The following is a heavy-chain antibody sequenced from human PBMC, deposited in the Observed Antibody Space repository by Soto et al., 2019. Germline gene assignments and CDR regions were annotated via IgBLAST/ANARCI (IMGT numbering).Heavy chain of an antibody. CDR2: IYHSGSN. J-gene: IGHJ5*02. D-gene: IGHD6-13*01. Sequence: QVQLQESGPGLVKPSGTLSLTCAVSGGSISSSNWWSWVRQPPGKGLEWIGEIYHSGSNNYNPSLNSGGTTSVDKSKNHSDLKLSSVTAADTAVYYCATYSSSWYEYHWFDPWGQGTLVTVSS. CDR3: ATYSSSWYEYHWFDP. V-gene: IGHV4-4*02. CDR1: GGSISSSNW.